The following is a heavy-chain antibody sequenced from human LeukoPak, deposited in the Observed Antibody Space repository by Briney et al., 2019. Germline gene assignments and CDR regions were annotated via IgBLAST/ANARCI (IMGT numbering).Heavy chain of an antibody. CDR3: ARHPYGDYSDY. J-gene: IGHJ4*02. CDR2: ISAYNGNT. Sequence: ASVKVSCKASGYTFTSYGISWVRQAPGQGLEWMGWISAYNGNTNYAQKLQGRVTMTTDTSTSTAYMELSRLRSDDTAVYYCARHPYGDYSDYWGQGTLVTVSS. CDR1: GYTFTSYG. V-gene: IGHV1-18*01. D-gene: IGHD4-17*01.